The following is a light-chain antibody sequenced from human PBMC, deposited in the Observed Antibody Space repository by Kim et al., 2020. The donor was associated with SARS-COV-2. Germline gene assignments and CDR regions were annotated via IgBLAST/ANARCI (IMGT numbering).Light chain of an antibody. CDR1: QSVSSSY. CDR2: GAS. V-gene: IGKV3-20*01. J-gene: IGKJ2*01. Sequence: LSPVESATLSCRASQSVSSSYLAWYQQKPGQAPRLLIYGASSRATGIPDRFSGSGSGTDFTLTISRLEPEDFAVYYCQQYGSSPYTFGQGTKLEIK. CDR3: QQYGSSPYT.